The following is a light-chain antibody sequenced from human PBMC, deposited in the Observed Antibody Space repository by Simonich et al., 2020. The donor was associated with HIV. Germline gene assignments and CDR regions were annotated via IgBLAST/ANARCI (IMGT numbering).Light chain of an antibody. CDR2: EAS. CDR3: QQYNTYPRT. J-gene: IGKJ1*01. CDR1: QSISNW. Sequence: DIQMTQSPSTLSASVGDRVTITCRASQSISNWLAWYQQKPGKAPKLLIYEASSLQSGLPSRCSGSGSGTEFTLTISSLQPDDFATYYCQQYNTYPRTFGQGTKVEI. V-gene: IGKV1-5*03.